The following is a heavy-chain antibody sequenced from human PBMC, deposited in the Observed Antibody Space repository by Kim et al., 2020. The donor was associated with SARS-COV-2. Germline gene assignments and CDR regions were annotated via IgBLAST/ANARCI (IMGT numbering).Heavy chain of an antibody. V-gene: IGHV4-31*02. CDR3: AHGSGSHLFDY. J-gene: IGHJ4*02. D-gene: IGHD3-10*01. CDR2: T. Sequence: TYYNPSLKSRVTISVDTSKNQFSLKLSSVTAADTAVYYCAHGSGSHLFDYWGQGTLVTVSS.